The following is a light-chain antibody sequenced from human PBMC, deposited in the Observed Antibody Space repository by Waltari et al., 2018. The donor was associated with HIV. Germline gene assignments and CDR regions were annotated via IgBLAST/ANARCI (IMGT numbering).Light chain of an antibody. CDR1: SSDSGGFKS. CDR3: GSSMTNVNMDV. CDR2: DVS. Sequence: QSALTQPASVSGSPGQSITIPCTGTSSDSGGFKSVSWYQQSPGKAPKLIIYDVSYRPSGVSNRFSGSKSGNTASLTISGLQAEDEADYYCGSSMTNVNMDVFGGGTKLTVL. J-gene: IGLJ2*01. V-gene: IGLV2-14*03.